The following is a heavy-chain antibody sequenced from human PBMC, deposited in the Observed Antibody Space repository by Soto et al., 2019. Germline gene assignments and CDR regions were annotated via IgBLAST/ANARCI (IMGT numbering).Heavy chain of an antibody. Sequence: EVQLVESGGGLVQPGGSLRLSCAASGFIFSNYWMHWVRRAPGKGLVWVSRINSDGSSTSYADSVKGRFTISRDNAKNTLYLQMNSLRAEDTAVYYCARPSMSAPGTYWGQGTLVTVSS. CDR1: GFIFSNYW. CDR2: INSDGSST. J-gene: IGHJ4*02. CDR3: ARPSMSAPGTY. D-gene: IGHD6-13*01. V-gene: IGHV3-74*01.